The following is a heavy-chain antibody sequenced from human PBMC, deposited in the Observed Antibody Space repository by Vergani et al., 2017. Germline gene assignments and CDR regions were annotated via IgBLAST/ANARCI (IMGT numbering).Heavy chain of an antibody. CDR2: IWYDGSNK. D-gene: IGHD1-1*01. CDR3: ARWGNEKRLDS. V-gene: IGHV3-33*01. Sequence: QVQLVESEGGVVQPGRSLTLSCVASGFTFSSQGMHWVRQAPGKGLEWVAVIWYDGSNKYYGDSVKGRFTISRDNSKNTLYLQMNSLRVEDTAVYYCARWGNEKRLDSWGQGTLVTVSS. CDR1: GFTFSSQG. J-gene: IGHJ5*01.